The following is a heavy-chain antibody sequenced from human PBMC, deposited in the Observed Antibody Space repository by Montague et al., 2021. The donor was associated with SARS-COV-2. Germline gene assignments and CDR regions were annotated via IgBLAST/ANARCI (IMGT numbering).Heavy chain of an antibody. J-gene: IGHJ5*02. D-gene: IGHD3-16*01. V-gene: IGHV3-21*01. CDR3: ARPGCMILPNSTVEP. CDR1: GFSFSFYG. Sequence: SLRLSCAASGFSFSFYGMNWVRQAPGKGLEWVSSIGGSSTYIHYADSVKGRFTVSRDNSKKEVYLQMSDLRAEDTAVYYCARPGCMILPNSTVEPWGQGTLVTVSS. CDR2: IGGSSTYI.